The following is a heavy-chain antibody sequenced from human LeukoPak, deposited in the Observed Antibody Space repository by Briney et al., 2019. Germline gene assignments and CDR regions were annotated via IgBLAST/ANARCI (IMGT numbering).Heavy chain of an antibody. CDR3: ERDSVAGSQDAFDV. V-gene: IGHV3-48*03. Sequence: PGGSLRLSCAASGFAFSSYEMNWVRQAPGKGLEWISYITTSGNTMYYTDSVKGRFTISRDNTKNSLYLQMNSLRAEDTAVYYCERDSVAGSQDAFDVWGQGTLVTVSS. CDR2: ITTSGNTM. J-gene: IGHJ3*01. CDR1: GFAFSSYE. D-gene: IGHD6-19*01.